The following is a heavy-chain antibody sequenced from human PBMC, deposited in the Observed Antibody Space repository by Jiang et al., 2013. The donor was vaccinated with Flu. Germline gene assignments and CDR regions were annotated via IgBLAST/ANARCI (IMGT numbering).Heavy chain of an antibody. CDR3: ARSIAAAGTFPAFDI. J-gene: IGHJ3*02. CDR2: IYYNGNT. CDR1: GGSLSSTTYH. Sequence: LLKPSETLSLTCTVSGGSLSSTTYHWVWIRQPPGKGLEWIGTIYYNGNTYYNPSLKSRVSISMIMSKSQFSLNLDFVTAADTAVYYCARSIAAAGTFPAFDIWGQGTMVTVSS. V-gene: IGHV4-39*07. D-gene: IGHD6-13*01.